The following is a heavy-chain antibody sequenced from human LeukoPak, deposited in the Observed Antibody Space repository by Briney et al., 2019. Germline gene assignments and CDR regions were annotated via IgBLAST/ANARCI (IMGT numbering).Heavy chain of an antibody. CDR2: IYTSGST. CDR1: GGSISSGSHY. Sequence: SQTLSLTCTVSGGSISSGSHYWSWIRQPAGKGLEWIGRIYTSGSTNYNPSLKSRVTISVDTSKNQFSLKLSSVTAADTAVYYCASGWTSQGWFDPWGQGTLVTVSS. V-gene: IGHV4-61*02. D-gene: IGHD3/OR15-3a*01. J-gene: IGHJ5*02. CDR3: ASGWTSQGWFDP.